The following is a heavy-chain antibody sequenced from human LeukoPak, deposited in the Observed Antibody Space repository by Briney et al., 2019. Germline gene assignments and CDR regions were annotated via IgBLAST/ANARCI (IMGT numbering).Heavy chain of an antibody. D-gene: IGHD3-22*01. V-gene: IGHV1-18*01. Sequence: ASVTVSCKASGDTFNSYATTWVRQAPGQGLEWMGWISSYNGHTNYAQKLQGRVTMTTETSTSTAYMELRSLRSDDTAVYYCARDPDYYDTSGNVFDYWGQGTLVTVSS. CDR3: ARDPDYYDTSGNVFDY. CDR1: GDTFNSYA. CDR2: ISSYNGHT. J-gene: IGHJ4*02.